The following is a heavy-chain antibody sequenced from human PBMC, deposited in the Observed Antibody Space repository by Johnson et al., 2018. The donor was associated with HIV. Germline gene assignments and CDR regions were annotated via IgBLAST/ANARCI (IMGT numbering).Heavy chain of an antibody. J-gene: IGHJ3*02. V-gene: IGHV3-30*02. CDR1: GFTFSSYG. CDR2: IRYDGSNT. D-gene: IGHD2-21*01. CDR3: TRSQGSGEGAFDI. Sequence: VQLVESGGGVVQPGGSLRLSCAASGFTFSSYGMHWVRQAPGKGLEWLAFIRYDGSNTDSVDSVKGRFTISRDNAKNSLYLQMNSLRAEDTAVYYCTRSQGSGEGAFDIWGQGTMVTVSS.